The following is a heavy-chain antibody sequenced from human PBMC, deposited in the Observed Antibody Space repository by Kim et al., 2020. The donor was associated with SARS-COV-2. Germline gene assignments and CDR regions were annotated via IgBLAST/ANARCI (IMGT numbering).Heavy chain of an antibody. CDR1: GGSFSGYY. CDR2: INHSGST. J-gene: IGHJ6*01. CDR3: ARGYDFWSGYYTGTQYYY. D-gene: IGHD3-3*01. Sequence: SETLSLTCAVYGGSFSGYYWSWIRQPPGKGLEWIGEINHSGSTNYNPSLKSRVTISVDTSKNQFSLKLSSVTAADTAVYYCARGYDFWSGYYTGTQYYY. V-gene: IGHV4-34*01.